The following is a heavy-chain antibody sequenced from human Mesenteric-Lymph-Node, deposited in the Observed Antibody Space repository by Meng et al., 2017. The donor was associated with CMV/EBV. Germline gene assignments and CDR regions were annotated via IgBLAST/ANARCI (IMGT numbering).Heavy chain of an antibody. J-gene: IGHJ4*02. CDR2: ISGSGGST. V-gene: IGHV3-23*01. Sequence: GGSLRLSCATSGFTFSSYAMSWVRQAPGKGLEWVSAISGSGGSTNYADSVKGRFTIFRDNSKNTLYLQMHSLRADDTALYYCVKDRDYGGNLDLGFDYWGQGTLVTVSS. CDR1: GFTFSSYA. D-gene: IGHD4-23*01. CDR3: VKDRDYGGNLDLGFDY.